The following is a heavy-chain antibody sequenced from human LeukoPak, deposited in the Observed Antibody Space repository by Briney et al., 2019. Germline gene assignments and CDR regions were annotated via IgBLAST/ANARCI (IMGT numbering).Heavy chain of an antibody. Sequence: GGSLRLSCAVPGFSFSSYSMEWVRQAPGKGLGWVSSISSSSSYIYYADTVKGRFTISRDNAKNSLYLQMNSLRAEDTAVYCCARVAWGSVSYFDLWGRGTLVTVSS. CDR2: ISSSSSYI. V-gene: IGHV3-21*01. D-gene: IGHD7-27*01. CDR3: ARVAWGSVSYFDL. J-gene: IGHJ2*01. CDR1: GFSFSSYS.